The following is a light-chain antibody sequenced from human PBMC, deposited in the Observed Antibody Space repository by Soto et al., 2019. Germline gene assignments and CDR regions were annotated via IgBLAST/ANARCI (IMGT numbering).Light chain of an antibody. V-gene: IGLV2-23*01. CDR2: DDT. Sequence: QSALTQPASVSGSPGQSITISCTGTSSDVGGYNLVSWYQHHPGKAPKLIIYDDTTRPSGIPKRFSGSKSGKTASLTISGLQDEDEAYYYCWSDAGRSSSVFGSGTKVTVL. J-gene: IGLJ1*01. CDR1: SSDVGGYNL. CDR3: WSDAGRSSSV.